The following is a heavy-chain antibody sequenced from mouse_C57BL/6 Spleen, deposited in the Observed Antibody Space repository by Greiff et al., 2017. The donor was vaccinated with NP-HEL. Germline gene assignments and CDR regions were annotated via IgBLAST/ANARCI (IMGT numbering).Heavy chain of an antibody. J-gene: IGHJ3*01. CDR3: ARGVLLRSQGFAD. Sequence: VQGVESGPELVKPGASVKISCKASGYAFSSSWMNWVKQRPGKGLEWIGRIYPGDGDTNYNGKFKGKATLTADKSSSTAYMQLSSLTSEDSAVYFCARGVLLRSQGFADWGQGTLVTVSA. V-gene: IGHV1-82*01. D-gene: IGHD1-1*01. CDR2: IYPGDGDT. CDR1: GYAFSSSW.